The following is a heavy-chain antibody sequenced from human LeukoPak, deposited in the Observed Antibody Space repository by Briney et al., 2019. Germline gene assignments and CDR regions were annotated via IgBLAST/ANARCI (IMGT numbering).Heavy chain of an antibody. CDR1: GFTFSSYG. CDR2: ISSSSSYI. D-gene: IGHD3-10*01. V-gene: IGHV3-21*05. CDR3: ARLTSELLFPAAYYYYMDV. J-gene: IGHJ6*03. Sequence: GGSLRLSCAASGFTFSSYGMTWVRQAPGKGLEWVSYISSSSSYIYYADSVKGRFTISRDNAKNSLYLQLNSLRAEDTAVYYCARLTSELLFPAAYYYYMDVWGKGTTVTISS.